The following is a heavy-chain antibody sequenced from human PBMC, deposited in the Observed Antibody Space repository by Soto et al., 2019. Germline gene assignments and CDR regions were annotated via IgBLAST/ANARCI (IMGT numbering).Heavy chain of an antibody. Sequence: QVQLVQSGAEVKKPGASLRVSCETSGDTSTIYTITWVRQAPGQGLQWMGRIVPLLRITNYAQEFQGRLTITADSSTNSAHLELASLTSEDTAVYYCATDKFGAGRVGVHSWGQGTLVIVSS. CDR2: IVPLLRIT. CDR1: GDTSTIYT. D-gene: IGHD3-10*01. V-gene: IGHV1-69*08. CDR3: ATDKFGAGRVGVHS. J-gene: IGHJ5*02.